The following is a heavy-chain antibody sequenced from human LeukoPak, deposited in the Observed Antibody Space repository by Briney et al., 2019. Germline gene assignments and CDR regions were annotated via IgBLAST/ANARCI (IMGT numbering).Heavy chain of an antibody. CDR3: ARDRGYCSSTSCYALYYFDY. Sequence: GRSLRLSCAASGFTLSSYAMHWVRQAPGKGLEWVAVISYDGGNKYYADSVKGRFTISRDNSKNTLYLQMNSLRAEDTAVYYCARDRGYCSSTSCYALYYFDYWGQGTLVTVSS. V-gene: IGHV3-30*04. J-gene: IGHJ4*02. CDR2: ISYDGGNK. CDR1: GFTLSSYA. D-gene: IGHD2-2*03.